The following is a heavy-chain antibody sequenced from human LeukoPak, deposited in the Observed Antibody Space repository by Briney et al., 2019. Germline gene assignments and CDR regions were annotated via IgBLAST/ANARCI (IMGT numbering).Heavy chain of an antibody. J-gene: IGHJ4*02. CDR3: VTPSPSIDF. V-gene: IGHV3-74*01. CDR1: GFTFSSYW. Sequence: GGSRRLSGAAPGFTFSSYWMHWVRQAPGEGLVWVSRINSDGSDTSYADSVKGRFTISRDNAKNTLYLQMNSLGAEDTAVYYCVTPSPSIDFWGQGTLVTVSS. CDR2: INSDGSDT. D-gene: IGHD6-6*01.